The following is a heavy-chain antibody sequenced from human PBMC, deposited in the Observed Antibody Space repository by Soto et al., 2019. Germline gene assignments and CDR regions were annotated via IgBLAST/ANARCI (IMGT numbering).Heavy chain of an antibody. D-gene: IGHD2-21*01. V-gene: IGHV3-30-3*01. J-gene: IGHJ4*02. CDR1: GFTFSSYA. CDR3: VHRKLSRFGQLCFDS. CDR2: ISYDGSNK. Sequence: GGSLRLSCAASGFTFSSYAMHWVRQAPGKGLEWVAVISYDGSNKYYADSVKGRFTISRDNSKNTLYLQMNSLRAEDTAVYYCVHRKLSRFGQLCFDSWGQGILVTVSS.